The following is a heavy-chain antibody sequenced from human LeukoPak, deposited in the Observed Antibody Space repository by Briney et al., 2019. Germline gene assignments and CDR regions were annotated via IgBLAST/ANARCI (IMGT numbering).Heavy chain of an antibody. CDR3: TRSVRNGHIDY. CDR1: GYTLTNYD. CDR2: MNPNNGNT. V-gene: IGHV1-8*01. J-gene: IGHJ4*02. Sequence: ASVKVSCKTSGYTLTNYDINWVRQATGQGLEWMGWMNPNNGNTGYAQKFPGRVTMTRATSISTAYMELSSLTFEDTAVYYCTRSVRNGHIDYWGQGTLVTASS. D-gene: IGHD2-21*01.